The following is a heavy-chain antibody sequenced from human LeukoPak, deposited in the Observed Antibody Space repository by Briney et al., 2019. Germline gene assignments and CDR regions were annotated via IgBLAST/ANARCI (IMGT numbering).Heavy chain of an antibody. CDR2: ISSSSSYI. J-gene: IGHJ6*03. D-gene: IGHD6-13*01. CDR3: ARDSSSSWYGGYYYYMDV. CDR1: GFTFSSYS. V-gene: IGHV3-21*01. Sequence: GGSLRLSCAASGFTFSSYSMNWVRQAPGKGLEWVSSISSSSSYIYYADSVKGRFTISRDNAKNSLYLQMNSLRAEDTAVYYCARDSSSSWYGGYYYYMDVWGKGTTVTVSS.